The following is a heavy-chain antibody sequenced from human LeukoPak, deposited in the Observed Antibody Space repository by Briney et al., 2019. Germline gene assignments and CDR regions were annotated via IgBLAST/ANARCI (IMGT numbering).Heavy chain of an antibody. D-gene: IGHD4-17*01. CDR3: AKARGYGDYSFDY. J-gene: IGHJ4*02. CDR2: ISGIGDST. CDR1: GFTFSSYA. V-gene: IGHV3-23*01. Sequence: PGGSLRLSCAASGFTFSSYAMSWVRQAPGKGLEWVSTISGIGDSTYYADSVKGRFTISRDNSKNTLSLQVNSLRAEDTAVYCCAKARGYGDYSFDYWGQGTLVTVSS.